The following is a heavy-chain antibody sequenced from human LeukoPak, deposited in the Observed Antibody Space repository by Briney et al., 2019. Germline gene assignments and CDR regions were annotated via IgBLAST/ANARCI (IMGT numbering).Heavy chain of an antibody. V-gene: IGHV1-69*04. CDR1: GGTFSSYA. CDR3: ARDPPGYSYGYSWYFDL. Sequence: RASVKVSCKASGGTFSSYAISWVRQAPGQGLAWMGRIIPILGIANYAQKFQGRVTITADKSTSTAYMELSSLRSEDTAVYYCARDPPGYSYGYSWYFDLWGRGTLVTVSS. D-gene: IGHD5-18*01. J-gene: IGHJ2*01. CDR2: IIPILGIA.